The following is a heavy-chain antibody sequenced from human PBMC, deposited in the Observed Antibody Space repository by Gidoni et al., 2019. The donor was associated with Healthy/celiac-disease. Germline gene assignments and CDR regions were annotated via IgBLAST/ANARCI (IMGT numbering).Heavy chain of an antibody. CDR3: ATMGGRNFDY. CDR1: GGSFSGYY. V-gene: IGHV4-34*01. J-gene: IGHJ4*02. CDR2: INHSGST. D-gene: IGHD3-16*01. Sequence: QVQLQQWGAGLLKPSETLSLTCAVYGGSFSGYYWGWIRQPPGKGREWIGEINHSGSTNYNPSLKSRVTISVDTSKNQFSLKLSSVTAADTAVYYCATMGGRNFDYWGQGTLVTVSS.